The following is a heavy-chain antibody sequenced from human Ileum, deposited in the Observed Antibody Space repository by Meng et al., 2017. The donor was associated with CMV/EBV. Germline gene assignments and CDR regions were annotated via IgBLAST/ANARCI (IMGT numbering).Heavy chain of an antibody. Sequence: DGGSFSGYYWSWIRQPPGKGLEWIGEINHSGGTNYNPSLKSRVTISVDTSKNQFTLKLSSVTAADTAVYYCARAFRYSSSSRGWFDPWGQGTLVTVSS. CDR1: GGSFSGYY. V-gene: IGHV4-34*01. CDR2: INHSGGT. D-gene: IGHD6-6*01. CDR3: ARAFRYSSSSRGWFDP. J-gene: IGHJ5*02.